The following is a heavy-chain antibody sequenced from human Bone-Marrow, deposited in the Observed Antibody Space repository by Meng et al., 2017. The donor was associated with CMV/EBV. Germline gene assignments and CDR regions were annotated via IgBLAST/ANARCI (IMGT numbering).Heavy chain of an antibody. V-gene: IGHV3-30*14. J-gene: IGHJ6*02. Sequence: SCKASGYTFTGYYMHWVRQAPGKGLEWVALIAYDGSIEYYADSVRGRFTTSRDNSKNTLYVHMNSLRPEDTATYKCARDVTTLGYSGMDVWGQGTTVTVSS. CDR1: GYTFTGYY. D-gene: IGHD4-11*01. CDR2: IAYDGSIE. CDR3: ARDVTTLGYSGMDV.